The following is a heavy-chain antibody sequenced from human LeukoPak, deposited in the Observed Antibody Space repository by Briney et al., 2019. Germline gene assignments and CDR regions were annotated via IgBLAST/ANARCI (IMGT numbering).Heavy chain of an antibody. CDR3: ARDHLLDWYYYYVDV. Sequence: GGSLRLSCAASGFTFSDYYMSWIRQAPGKGLEWVSYISSSGSTIYYADSLKGRFTISRDNSKNSLYLQMNSLRADDTALYYCARDHLLDWYYYYVDVWGKGTTVTVSS. CDR2: ISSSGSTI. D-gene: IGHD3/OR15-3a*01. J-gene: IGHJ6*03. V-gene: IGHV3-11*01. CDR1: GFTFSDYY.